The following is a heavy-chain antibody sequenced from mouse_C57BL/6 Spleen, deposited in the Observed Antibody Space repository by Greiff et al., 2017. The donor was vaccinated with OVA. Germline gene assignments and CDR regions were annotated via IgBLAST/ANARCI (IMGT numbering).Heavy chain of an antibody. V-gene: IGHV1-76*01. CDR2: IYPGSGNT. J-gene: IGHJ2*01. CDR1: GYTFTDYY. CDR3: ARGELGRFDY. Sequence: QVQLKQSGAELVRPGASVKLSCKASGYTFTDYYINWVKQRPGQGLEWIARIYPGSGNTYYNEKFKGKATLTAEKSSSTAYMQLSSLTSEDSAVYFCARGELGRFDYWGQGTTLTVSS. D-gene: IGHD4-1*01.